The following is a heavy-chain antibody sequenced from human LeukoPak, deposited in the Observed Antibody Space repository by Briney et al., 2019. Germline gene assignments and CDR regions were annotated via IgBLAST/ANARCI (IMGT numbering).Heavy chain of an antibody. D-gene: IGHD3-10*01. J-gene: IGHJ4*02. Sequence: SETLSLTCTVSGGSMTNYYWNWMRQPPGKGLEWIGNIHSSGSTHYQSSLKSRMTISIDTSKNQVFLKLTSVTAADTAVYYCVRDRGGFWGQGTLVTVSS. CDR2: IHSSGST. CDR3: VRDRGGF. V-gene: IGHV4-59*01. CDR1: GGSMTNYY.